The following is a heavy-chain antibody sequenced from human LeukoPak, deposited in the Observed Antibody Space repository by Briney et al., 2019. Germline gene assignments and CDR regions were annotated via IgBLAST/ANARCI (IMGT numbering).Heavy chain of an antibody. J-gene: IGHJ4*02. CDR3: ARQDRFYDVLPGYYIDY. V-gene: IGHV4-39*01. CDR1: GGSISSSRYY. Sequence: SETLSLTCTVSGGSISSSRYYWGWIRQPPGKGLEWIGSFYYTVNTYYNPSLKSRVTISVDTSKNQFSLKLSSVTAADTAVYYCARQDRFYDVLPGYYIDYWGQGTLVTVSS. CDR2: FYYTVNT. D-gene: IGHD3-9*01.